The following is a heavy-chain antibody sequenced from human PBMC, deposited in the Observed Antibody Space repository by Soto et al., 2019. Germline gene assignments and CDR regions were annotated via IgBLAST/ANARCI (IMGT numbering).Heavy chain of an antibody. CDR3: ARRGLNDPFAP. CDR2: VSYVGST. Sequence: QLQLQESGPGLVKPSETLSLTCTVSGASINISGYYWGWIRQSPGKGVDWIGSVSYVGSTYYNPSVMTRLSMSVDTSKNQFSLKLSSVTAADTAMYYFARRGLNDPFAPWGQGILVTVSS. J-gene: IGHJ5*02. CDR1: GASINISGYY. V-gene: IGHV4-39*01. D-gene: IGHD1-1*01.